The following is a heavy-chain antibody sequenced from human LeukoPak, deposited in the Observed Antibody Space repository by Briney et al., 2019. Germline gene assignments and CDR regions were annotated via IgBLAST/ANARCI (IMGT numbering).Heavy chain of an antibody. D-gene: IGHD2-21*01. CDR2: IYYSGST. Sequence: SETLSLTCTVSGGSISSYYWSWIRQPPGKGLEWIGYIYYSGSTNYNPSLKSRVTISVDTSKNQFSLKLSSVTAADTAVYYCARSTVVVYAFDIWGQGTMATVSS. V-gene: IGHV4-59*01. J-gene: IGHJ3*02. CDR1: GGSISSYY. CDR3: ARSTVVVYAFDI.